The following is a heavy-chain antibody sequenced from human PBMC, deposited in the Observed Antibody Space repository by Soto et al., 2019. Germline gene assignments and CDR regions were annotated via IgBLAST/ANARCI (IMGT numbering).Heavy chain of an antibody. Sequence: GGSLRLSCAVSGFTFNKNSMNWVRQAQGRGLEWVSSISSRSRYIYYADSVKGRFTISRDNAKNSLYLQMNSLRAEDTAVYYCARGLNYFDSSGSYPLQDVYDIWGQGTMVTVS. D-gene: IGHD3-22*01. CDR3: ARGLNYFDSSGSYPLQDVYDI. V-gene: IGHV3-21*01. CDR1: GFTFNKNS. J-gene: IGHJ3*02. CDR2: ISSRSRYI.